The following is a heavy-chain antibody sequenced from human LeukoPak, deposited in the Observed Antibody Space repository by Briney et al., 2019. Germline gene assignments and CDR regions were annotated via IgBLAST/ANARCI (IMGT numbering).Heavy chain of an antibody. D-gene: IGHD2-2*01. V-gene: IGHV3-11*01. J-gene: IGHJ6*02. CDR2: ISSSGSTI. CDR1: GFTFSDYY. CDR3: ARNKGRRIVVVPAAEGYYYYGMDV. Sequence: GGSLRLSCAASGFTFSDYYMSWIRQAPGKGLEWVSYISSSGSTIYYADSVKGRFTISRDNAKNSLYLQMNSLGAEDTAVYYCARNKGRRIVVVPAAEGYYYYGMDVWGQGTTVTVSS.